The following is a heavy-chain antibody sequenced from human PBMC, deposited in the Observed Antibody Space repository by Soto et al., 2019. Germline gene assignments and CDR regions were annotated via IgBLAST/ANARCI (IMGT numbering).Heavy chain of an antibody. CDR2: INHSGST. Sequence: SETLSLTCAVDGGAFSGYNWRWIRQHPGKGLEWIGEINHSGSTNYNPSLKSRVTISVDTSKNQFSLKLSSVTAADTAVYYCARGDGRYCSGGSCRKGKNWFDPWGQGTLVTVSS. V-gene: IGHV4-34*01. CDR3: ARGDGRYCSGGSCRKGKNWFDP. J-gene: IGHJ5*02. CDR1: GGAFSGYN. D-gene: IGHD2-15*01.